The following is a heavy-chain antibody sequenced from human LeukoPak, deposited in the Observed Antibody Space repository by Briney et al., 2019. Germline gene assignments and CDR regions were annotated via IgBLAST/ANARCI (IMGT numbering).Heavy chain of an antibody. Sequence: PGGSLRLSCAVSGFTFSTYAMHWVRQAPGEGLEYVSGISRDGGSTYYANSVKGRFTISRDNSKNTLYLQMGSLRGEDMAVYYCARPHSSAFSYAFDVWGQGTMVIVSS. D-gene: IGHD6-19*01. CDR1: GFTFSTYA. J-gene: IGHJ3*01. CDR3: ARPHSSAFSYAFDV. CDR2: ISRDGGST. V-gene: IGHV3-64*01.